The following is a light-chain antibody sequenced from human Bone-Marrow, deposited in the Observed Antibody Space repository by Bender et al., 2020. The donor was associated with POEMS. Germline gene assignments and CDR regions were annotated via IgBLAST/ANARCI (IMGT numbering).Light chain of an antibody. V-gene: IGLV3-25*03. CDR1: ALARKY. J-gene: IGLJ2*01. Sequence: SYELTQPPSVSVSPGQTARITCSGDALARKYAFWYQQKPGQAPVLVIYKDTERPSGIPERFSGSSSGTTVTLTISGVQAEDEADYHCQSADNSGSYVVFGGGTRLTVL. CDR2: KDT. CDR3: QSADNSGSYVV.